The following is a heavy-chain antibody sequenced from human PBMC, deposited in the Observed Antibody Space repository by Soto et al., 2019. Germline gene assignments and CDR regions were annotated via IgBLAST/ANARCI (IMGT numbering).Heavy chain of an antibody. Sequence: QVQLVQSGAEVKKPGSSVKVSCQASGGTFSSYAISWVRQAPGQGLEWMGGIIPIFGTANYAQKFQGRVTITADESTRTAYMELSSLRFEDSDMYYCARESITIFGLVIGRSEVGMDVWGQGTTVTVSS. CDR1: GGTFSSYA. V-gene: IGHV1-69*01. CDR3: ARESITIFGLVIGRSEVGMDV. D-gene: IGHD3-3*01. CDR2: IIPIFGTA. J-gene: IGHJ6*02.